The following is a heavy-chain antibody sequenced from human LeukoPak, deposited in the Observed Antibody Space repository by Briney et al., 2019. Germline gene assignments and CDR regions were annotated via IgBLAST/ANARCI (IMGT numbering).Heavy chain of an antibody. CDR2: IIPIFGTA. Sequence: SVKVSCTASGGTFSSYAISWVRQAPGQGLEWMGGIIPIFGTANYAQKFQGRVTITADESTSTAYMELSSLRSEDTAVYYCARLTEGAVAPIYLGGYYYGMDVWGQGTTVTVSS. J-gene: IGHJ6*02. D-gene: IGHD6-19*01. CDR3: ARLTEGAVAPIYLGGYYYGMDV. V-gene: IGHV1-69*13. CDR1: GGTFSSYA.